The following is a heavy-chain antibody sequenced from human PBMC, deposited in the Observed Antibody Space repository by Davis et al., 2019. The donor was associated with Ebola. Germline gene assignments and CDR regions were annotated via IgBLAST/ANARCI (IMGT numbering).Heavy chain of an antibody. Sequence: PGGSLRLSCAASGFTFSSYSMNWVRQAPGKGLEWVSSISSSSSYIYYADSVKGRFTISRDNAKNSLYLQMNSLRAEDTAVYYCARGGHCSGGSCATWAFDIWGQGTMVTVSS. D-gene: IGHD2-15*01. V-gene: IGHV3-21*01. CDR2: ISSSSSYI. CDR1: GFTFSSYS. CDR3: ARGGHCSGGSCATWAFDI. J-gene: IGHJ3*02.